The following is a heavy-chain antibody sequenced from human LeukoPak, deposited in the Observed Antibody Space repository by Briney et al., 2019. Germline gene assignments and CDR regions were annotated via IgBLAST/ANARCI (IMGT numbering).Heavy chain of an antibody. D-gene: IGHD3-22*01. CDR2: IFYDGINK. J-gene: IGHJ6*02. Sequence: GGSLRLSCAASGFTLSDYGMHRVLQAPGKGLEWVAVIFYDGINKYYADSVKGRFTISRDNSNNTLYLQMNSLRAEDTGVYYCARDRAVVVMNPHYYYGMDVWGQGTTVIVSS. V-gene: IGHV3-33*01. CDR3: ARDRAVVVMNPHYYYGMDV. CDR1: GFTLSDYG.